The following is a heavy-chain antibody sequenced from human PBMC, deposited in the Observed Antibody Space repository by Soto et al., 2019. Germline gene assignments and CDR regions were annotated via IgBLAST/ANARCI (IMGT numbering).Heavy chain of an antibody. CDR2: IYYSGRT. V-gene: IGHV4-59*01. Sequence: QVQLQESGPGLVKPSETLSLTCTVSGGSISRYYWGWIRQPPGKGLELIGYIYYSGRTNYNPSLKSGVTISVDTSKNQFSLKLSSVTAADTAVYYCARGYCSSTSCYIWDNWFDPWGQGTLVTVSS. CDR1: GGSISRYY. D-gene: IGHD2-2*02. CDR3: ARGYCSSTSCYIWDNWFDP. J-gene: IGHJ5*02.